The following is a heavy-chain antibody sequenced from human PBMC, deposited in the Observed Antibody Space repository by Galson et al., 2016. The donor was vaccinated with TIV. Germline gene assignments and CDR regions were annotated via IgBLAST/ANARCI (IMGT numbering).Heavy chain of an antibody. CDR1: GYSFTTYA. J-gene: IGHJ4*02. CDR2: INAGNSNT. Sequence: SVKVSCKASGYSFTTYAMHWVRQAPGQGLEWMGCINAGNSNTKYSQKFQGRLTITRDTFARTAYMELSSLTSADTAVYYCARPPYCGCDCYKYDRWGQGTLVTVSS. D-gene: IGHD2-21*01. CDR3: ARPPYCGCDCYKYDR. V-gene: IGHV1-3*01.